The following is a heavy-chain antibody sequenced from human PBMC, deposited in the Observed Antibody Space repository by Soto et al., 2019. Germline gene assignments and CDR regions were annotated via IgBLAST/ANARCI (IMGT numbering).Heavy chain of an antibody. J-gene: IGHJ3*02. D-gene: IGHD2-21*01. CDR2: ISAYNGNT. Sequence: ASVKVSCKASGYTFTSYGISWVRQAPGQGLEWMGWISAYNGNTNYAQKLQGRVTMTTDTSTSTAYMELRSLRSDDTAVYYCARDIPHIFFPFEGPVGRPFYICAQRTAVPVS. CDR1: GYTFTSYG. CDR3: ARDIPHIFFPFEGPVGRPFYI. V-gene: IGHV1-18*01.